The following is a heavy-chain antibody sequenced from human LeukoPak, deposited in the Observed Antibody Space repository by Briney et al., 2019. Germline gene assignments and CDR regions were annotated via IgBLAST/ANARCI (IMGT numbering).Heavy chain of an antibody. D-gene: IGHD1-1*01. CDR2: IIPIFGTA. V-gene: IGHV1-69*13. Sequence: ASVKVSCKASGGTFSSYAISWVRQAPGQGLEWMGGIIPIFGTANYAQKFQGRVTITADESTSTAYMELGSLRSEDTAVYYCARGVFLERPAYFDYWGQGTLVTVSS. J-gene: IGHJ4*02. CDR3: ARGVFLERPAYFDY. CDR1: GGTFSSYA.